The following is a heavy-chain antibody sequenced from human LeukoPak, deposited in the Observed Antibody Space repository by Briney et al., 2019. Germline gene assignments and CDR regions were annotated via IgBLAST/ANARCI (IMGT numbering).Heavy chain of an antibody. Sequence: GGSLRLSCAASGFTFSSQGMSWVRQAPGKGLEWVSAITGSGSITYYSDSVKGRFTISRDNSKNTVYLQLNSLLVEDTAVYYCAKMQGYFDYWGQGPLVRVSS. J-gene: IGHJ4*02. CDR3: AKMQGYFDY. CDR2: ITGSGSIT. CDR1: GFTFSSQG. V-gene: IGHV3-23*01.